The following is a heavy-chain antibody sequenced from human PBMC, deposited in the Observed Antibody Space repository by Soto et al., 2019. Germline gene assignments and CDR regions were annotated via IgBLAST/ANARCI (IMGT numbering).Heavy chain of an antibody. CDR2: IYYSGST. CDR3: ARLGGAYYDFWSGYRTDFDY. Sequence: SETLSLTCTVSGGSISSSSYYWDWIRQPPGKGLEWIGSIYYSGSTYYNPSLKSRVTISVDTSKNQFSLKLSSVTAADTAVYYCARLGGAYYDFWSGYRTDFDYWGQGTLVTVSS. CDR1: GGSISSSSYY. V-gene: IGHV4-39*01. J-gene: IGHJ4*02. D-gene: IGHD3-3*01.